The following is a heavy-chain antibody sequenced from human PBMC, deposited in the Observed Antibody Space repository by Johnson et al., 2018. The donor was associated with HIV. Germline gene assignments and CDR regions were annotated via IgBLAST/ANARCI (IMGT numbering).Heavy chain of an antibody. Sequence: VQLVESGGGLVQPGGSLRLSCAASGFTFSSYWMTWVRQAPGKGLEWVDNIKQDGSEKYYVDSVKGRFTISRDNAKSSLYLQMNSLRAEDTAVYYCARLQSGVADDAFDIWGQGTTVTVSS. CDR3: ARLQSGVADDAFDI. CDR2: IKQDGSEK. D-gene: IGHD2-15*01. J-gene: IGHJ3*02. V-gene: IGHV3-7*05. CDR1: GFTFSSYW.